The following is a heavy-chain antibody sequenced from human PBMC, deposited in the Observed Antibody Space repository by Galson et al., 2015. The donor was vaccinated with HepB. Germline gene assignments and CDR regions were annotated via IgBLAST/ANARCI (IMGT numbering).Heavy chain of an antibody. Sequence: SLRLSCAASGFTFSNYAMHWVRQAPGKGLEWVAVISFDGSNKYYADSVKGRFTIFRDNSKNTLYLQMNSLRAEDTAVYYCARDVGGYCTNGICYTSRNTNSRGGMDVWGQGTTVTVSS. CDR3: ARDVGGYCTNGICYTSRNTNSRGGMDV. CDR1: GFTFSNYA. J-gene: IGHJ6*02. CDR2: ISFDGSNK. D-gene: IGHD2-8*01. V-gene: IGHV3-30-3*01.